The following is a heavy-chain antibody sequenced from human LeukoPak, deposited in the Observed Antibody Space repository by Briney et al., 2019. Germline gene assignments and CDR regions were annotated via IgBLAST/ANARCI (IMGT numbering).Heavy chain of an antibody. CDR3: ARDIYYDSSVENWFDP. CDR2: IYYSGST. D-gene: IGHD3-22*01. J-gene: IGHJ5*02. CDR1: GGSISSGGYY. Sequence: PSQTLSLTCTVSGGSISSGGYYWSWIRQHPGKGLEWIGYIYYSGSTYYNPSLKSRVTISVDTSKNQFSLKLSSVTAADTALYYCARDIYYDSSVENWFDPWAREPWSPSPQ. V-gene: IGHV4-31*03.